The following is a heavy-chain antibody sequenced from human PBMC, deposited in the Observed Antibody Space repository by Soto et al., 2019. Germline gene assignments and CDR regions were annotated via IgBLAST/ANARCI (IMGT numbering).Heavy chain of an antibody. V-gene: IGHV4-59*08. CDR3: ARPTSWFGDIL. J-gene: IGHJ4*02. CDR1: GASITTYY. Sequence: QVRLQESGPGLLKPSETLSLTCSVSGASITTYYWSLFRQSPVKGLEWIGYIHDSGTTKYNASLESRVTNSVDTSKTHFFLRLTSVTAADTAVYYCARPTSWFGDILWGQGTLVTVTS. CDR2: IHDSGTT. D-gene: IGHD3-10*01.